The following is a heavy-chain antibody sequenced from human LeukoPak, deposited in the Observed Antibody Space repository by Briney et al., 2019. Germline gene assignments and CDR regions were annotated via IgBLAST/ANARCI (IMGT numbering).Heavy chain of an antibody. Sequence: GGSLRLSCAASGITVSGNYMNWVRQAPGKGLEWVSVIYSGGSTYYADSVKGRFTISRHNSKNTLYLQMNSLRAEDTAVYYCARENGADAFDIWGQGTMVTVSS. J-gene: IGHJ3*02. D-gene: IGHD2-8*01. CDR3: ARENGADAFDI. V-gene: IGHV3-53*04. CDR1: GITVSGNY. CDR2: IYSGGST.